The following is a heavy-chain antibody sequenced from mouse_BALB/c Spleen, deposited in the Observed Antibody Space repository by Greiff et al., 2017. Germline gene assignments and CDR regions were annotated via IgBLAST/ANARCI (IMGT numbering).Heavy chain of an antibody. D-gene: IGHD1-2*01. Sequence: VQLQQSGAELVRPGALVKLSCKASGFNIKDYYMHWVKQRPEQGLEWIGWIDPENGNTIYDPKFQGKASITADTSSNTAYLQLSSLTYEDTAVYTCARNGITTTAMCYFDDWGQGTPLTVSA. CDR3: ARNGITTTAMCYFDD. CDR2: IDPENGNT. J-gene: IGHJ2*01. CDR1: GFNIKDYY. V-gene: IGHV14-1*02.